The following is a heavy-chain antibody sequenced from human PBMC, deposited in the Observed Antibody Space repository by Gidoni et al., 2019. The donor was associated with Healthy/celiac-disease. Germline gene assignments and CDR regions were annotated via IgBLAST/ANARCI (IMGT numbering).Heavy chain of an antibody. CDR1: GFTFDDYA. CDR2: ISWNSGSI. Sequence: EVQLVESGGGLVQPGRSLRLSCAASGFTFDDYAMHWVRQAPGKGLEWVSGISWNSGSIGYADSVKGRFTISRDNAKNSLYLLMNSLRAEDTALYYCAKALPPDYGDYGGFDYWGQGTLVTVSS. CDR3: AKALPPDYGDYGGFDY. V-gene: IGHV3-9*01. D-gene: IGHD4-17*01. J-gene: IGHJ4*02.